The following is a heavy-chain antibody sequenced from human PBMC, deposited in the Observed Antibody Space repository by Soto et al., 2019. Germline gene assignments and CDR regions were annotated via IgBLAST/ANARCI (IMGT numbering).Heavy chain of an antibody. V-gene: IGHV4-34*01. CDR2: INLSGST. CDR3: ARLTYYYGSGSPYYFDY. D-gene: IGHD3-10*01. Sequence: SETMSLTCGVYGGTFGGYYWSWIRKKTGKGLEWIGEINLSGSTNYNPSLKSRVTISVDTSKNQFSLKLSSVTAADTAVYYCARLTYYYGSGSPYYFDYWGQGTLVTVSS. J-gene: IGHJ4*02. CDR1: GGTFGGYY.